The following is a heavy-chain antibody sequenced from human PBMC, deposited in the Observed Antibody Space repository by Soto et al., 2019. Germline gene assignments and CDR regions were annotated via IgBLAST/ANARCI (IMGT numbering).Heavy chain of an antibody. CDR2: FIPIFATP. V-gene: IGHV1-69*12. D-gene: IGHD1-20*01. J-gene: IGHJ6*02. Sequence: QVQLVQSGAEVKKPGSSVTVSCKASGGTFGNSAISWVRQAPGQGLEWMGGFIPIFATPDYAQKFQVRVMITADAFTSTACLESIRLRSEVTAVYYCARYKYRQQLGGNYYYGIDVWGQGTTVTVSS. CDR1: GGTFGNSA. CDR3: ARYKYRQQLGGNYYYGIDV.